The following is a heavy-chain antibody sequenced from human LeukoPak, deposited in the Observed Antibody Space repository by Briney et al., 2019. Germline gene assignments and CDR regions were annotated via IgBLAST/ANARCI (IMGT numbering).Heavy chain of an antibody. CDR3: AKTGCSSSSCPNWFDP. D-gene: IGHD2-2*01. Sequence: PSETLSLTCTVSGASISSYYWSWIRQPPGKGLEWIGYIYYSGSTNYNPSLKSRVTISVDTSKTQFSLKLSSVTAADTAVYYCAKTGCSSSSCPNWFDPWGQGTLVTVSS. CDR2: IYYSGST. CDR1: GASISSYY. V-gene: IGHV4-59*08. J-gene: IGHJ5*02.